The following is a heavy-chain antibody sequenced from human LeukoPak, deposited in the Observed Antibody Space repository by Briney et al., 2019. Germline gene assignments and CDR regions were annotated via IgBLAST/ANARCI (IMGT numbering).Heavy chain of an antibody. Sequence: SETLPLTCTVSGDSISTYYWSWIRQPPGKGLEWIAYIDYRGSTTYNPSLRSRVAISVDTSRNQFSLKLSSVTAADTAVYYCARSRSGYSYDHAAFEIWGQGTMVTVSS. CDR3: ARSRSGYSYDHAAFEI. J-gene: IGHJ3*02. V-gene: IGHV4-59*01. CDR1: GDSISTYY. CDR2: IDYRGST. D-gene: IGHD5-18*01.